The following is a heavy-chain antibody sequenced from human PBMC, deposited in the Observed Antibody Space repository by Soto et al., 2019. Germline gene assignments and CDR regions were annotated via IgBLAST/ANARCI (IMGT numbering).Heavy chain of an antibody. V-gene: IGHV3-53*04. D-gene: IGHD2-2*01. CDR3: ARSMRGCSSTSCYVSPFGY. Sequence: GGSLRLSCAASGFTVSSNYMSWVRQAPGKGLEWVSVIYSGGSTYYADSVKGRFTISRHNSRNTLYLQMNSLRAEDTAVYYCARSMRGCSSTSCYVSPFGYWGQGTLVTVSS. CDR1: GFTVSSNY. CDR2: IYSGGST. J-gene: IGHJ4*02.